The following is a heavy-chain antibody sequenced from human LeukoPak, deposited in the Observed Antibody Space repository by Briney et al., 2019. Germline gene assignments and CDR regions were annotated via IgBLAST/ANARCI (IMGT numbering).Heavy chain of an antibody. D-gene: IGHD1-26*01. V-gene: IGHV3-30-3*01. J-gene: IGHJ4*02. CDR3: ARGWWELLNFFDY. Sequence: PGGSLRLSCAASGFTFSSYAMHWVRQAPGKGLEWVAVISYDGSNKYYADSVKGRFTISRDNSKNTLYLQMNSLRAEDTAVYYCARGWWELLNFFDYWGQGTLVIVSS. CDR1: GFTFSSYA. CDR2: ISYDGSNK.